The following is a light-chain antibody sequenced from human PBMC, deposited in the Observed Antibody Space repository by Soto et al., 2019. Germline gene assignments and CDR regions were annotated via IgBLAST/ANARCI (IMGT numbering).Light chain of an antibody. J-gene: IGLJ3*02. Sequence: QSVLTQPPSASGTPGQRVTMSCSGGSSNIGSNFVYWYQQVPGTAPKLLIYRNNQRPSGVPDRFSGSKSATSASLAITGLRCEDDADDRDAAWDGTLATLVFGGGTKRAVL. V-gene: IGLV1-47*01. CDR3: AAWDGTLATLV. CDR1: SSNIGSNF. CDR2: RNN.